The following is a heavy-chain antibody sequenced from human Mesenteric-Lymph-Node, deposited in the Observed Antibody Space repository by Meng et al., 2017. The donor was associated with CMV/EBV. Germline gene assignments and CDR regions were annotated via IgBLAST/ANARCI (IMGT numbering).Heavy chain of an antibody. V-gene: IGHV3-66*02. Sequence: GESLKISCAASGFTVSSNYMSWVRQAPGKGLEWVSVIYSGGGTYYADSVKGRFTISRDNSKNTLYLQMNSLRAEDTAVYYCARETHYYGSGSYFMGDAFDIWGQGTMVTVSS. CDR2: IYSGGGT. D-gene: IGHD3-10*01. J-gene: IGHJ3*02. CDR1: GFTVSSNY. CDR3: ARETHYYGSGSYFMGDAFDI.